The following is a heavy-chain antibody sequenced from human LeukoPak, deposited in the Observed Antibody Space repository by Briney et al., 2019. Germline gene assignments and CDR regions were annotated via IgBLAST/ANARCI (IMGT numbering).Heavy chain of an antibody. CDR1: GYTFTSYD. J-gene: IGHJ6*02. Sequence: ASVKVSCKASGYTFTSYDINWVRQAAGQGLEWMGWMTPNSGFSGYAHKFRGRVTMTGNTSISTAYMELSSLRSEDTAIYHCVTNWGSRYYSDMDVWGQGTTVTVSS. CDR3: VTNWGSRYYSDMDV. CDR2: MTPNSGFS. D-gene: IGHD7-27*01. V-gene: IGHV1-8*01.